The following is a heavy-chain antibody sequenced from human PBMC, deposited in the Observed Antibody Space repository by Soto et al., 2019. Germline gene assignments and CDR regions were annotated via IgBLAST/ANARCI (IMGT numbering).Heavy chain of an antibody. CDR1: GFTFSSYA. Sequence: EVQLLESGGGLVQPGGSLRLSCAASGFTFSSYAMSWVRQAPGKGLEWVSVNSGSGDSTYYAESVKGRFTISRDNSKNTLYLQMNSLRAEDTAVYYCAKRAAGTSFDYWGQGTLVTVSS. CDR3: AKRAAGTSFDY. J-gene: IGHJ4*02. D-gene: IGHD6-13*01. CDR2: NSGSGDST. V-gene: IGHV3-23*01.